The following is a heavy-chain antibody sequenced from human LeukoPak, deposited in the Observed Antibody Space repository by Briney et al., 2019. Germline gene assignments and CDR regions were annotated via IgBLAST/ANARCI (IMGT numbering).Heavy chain of an antibody. J-gene: IGHJ4*02. CDR1: GYTFSGYY. D-gene: IGHD3-3*01. CDR2: ISPNSGDT. Sequence: ASVKVSCKASGYTFSGYYMQWVRQAPGQGLEWMGWISPNSGDTHYAQKFQGRVTMTTDMSIGTAYMALSRLRSDDTAVYFCARGSLSDFWSGYYTYFDFWGQGTLVTVSS. CDR3: ARGSLSDFWSGYYTYFDF. V-gene: IGHV1-2*02.